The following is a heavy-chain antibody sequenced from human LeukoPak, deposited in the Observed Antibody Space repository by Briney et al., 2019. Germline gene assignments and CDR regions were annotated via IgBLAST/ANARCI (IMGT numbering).Heavy chain of an antibody. CDR3: ARAAVSYYGHDAFDI. D-gene: IGHD1-26*01. CDR2: PYYRSKWYN. Sequence: SQTLSLTCAISGDTVSSNSAAWNWIRQSPSRGLEWLGRPYYRSKWYNDYAVSVKSRITINPDTSKNQFSLQLNSVTPEDTAVYYCARAAVSYYGHDAFDIWGQGTMVTVSS. CDR1: GDTVSSNSAA. J-gene: IGHJ3*02. V-gene: IGHV6-1*01.